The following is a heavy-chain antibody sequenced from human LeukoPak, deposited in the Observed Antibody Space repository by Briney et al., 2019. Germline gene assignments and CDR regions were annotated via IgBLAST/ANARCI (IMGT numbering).Heavy chain of an antibody. Sequence: GESLKISCKGSGYSFTSYWIGWVRQMPGKGLEWMGIIYPGDSDTRYSPSFQGQVTISADKSISTAYLQWSSLKASDTAMYYCARSPALGLGSTYFDYWGQGTLVTVSS. CDR1: GYSFTSYW. V-gene: IGHV5-51*01. CDR2: IYPGDSDT. J-gene: IGHJ4*02. D-gene: IGHD2-15*01. CDR3: ARSPALGLGSTYFDY.